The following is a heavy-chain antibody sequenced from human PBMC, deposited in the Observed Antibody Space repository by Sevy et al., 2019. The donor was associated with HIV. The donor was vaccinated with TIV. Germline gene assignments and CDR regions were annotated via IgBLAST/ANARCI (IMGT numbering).Heavy chain of an antibody. Sequence: GGSLRLSCAASGFTFSANWMNWVRQAPGKGLEWVANIRGDGNDKHYVDSVEGRFTISRDNAKNLLYLQMNSLRVEDTAVYYCARETFGRFQSWGQGTLVTVSS. CDR3: ARETFGRFQS. D-gene: IGHD3-16*01. CDR1: GFTFSANW. J-gene: IGHJ4*02. CDR2: IRGDGNDK. V-gene: IGHV3-7*01.